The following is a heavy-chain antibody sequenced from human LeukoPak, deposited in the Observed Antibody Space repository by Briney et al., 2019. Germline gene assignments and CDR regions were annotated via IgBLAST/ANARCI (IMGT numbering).Heavy chain of an antibody. CDR3: AKGPNVAVAGTDY. D-gene: IGHD6-19*01. CDR2: ISGSGGST. J-gene: IGHJ4*02. V-gene: IGHV3-23*01. Sequence: TGGSLRLSCAASGFTFSSYAMSWVRQAPGKGLEWVSAISGSGGSTYYADSVKGRFTISRDNSKNTLYLQMNSLRAEDTAVYYCAKGPNVAVAGTDYWGQGTLVTVSS. CDR1: GFTFSSYA.